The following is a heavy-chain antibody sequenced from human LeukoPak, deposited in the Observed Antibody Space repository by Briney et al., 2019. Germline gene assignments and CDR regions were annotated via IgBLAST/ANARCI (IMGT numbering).Heavy chain of an antibody. D-gene: IGHD5-18*01. Sequence: GGSLRLSCAASGFTLSRYWMSWVRQAPGKGLEWVANIKKDGSEKYYVDSVKGRFTISRDNGKTSLYLQMNSLRAEDSAVYYCARHLSGVSGYTYGRGIDYWGQGTLVTVSS. CDR1: GFTLSRYW. CDR3: ARHLSGVSGYTYGRGIDY. J-gene: IGHJ4*02. V-gene: IGHV3-7*01. CDR2: IKKDGSEK.